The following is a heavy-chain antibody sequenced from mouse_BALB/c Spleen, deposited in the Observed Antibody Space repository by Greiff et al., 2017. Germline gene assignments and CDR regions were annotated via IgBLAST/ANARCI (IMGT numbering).Heavy chain of an antibody. Sequence: VKLMESGAELVRPGASVTLSCKASGYTFTDYEMHWVKQTPVHGLEWIGAIDPETGGTAYNQKFKGKATLTADKSSSTAYMELRSLTSEDSAVYYCTRWYGNYVGYYAMDYWGQGTSVTVSS. CDR3: TRWYGNYVGYYAMDY. D-gene: IGHD2-10*02. CDR1: GYTFTDYE. CDR2: IDPETGGT. V-gene: IGHV1-15*01. J-gene: IGHJ4*01.